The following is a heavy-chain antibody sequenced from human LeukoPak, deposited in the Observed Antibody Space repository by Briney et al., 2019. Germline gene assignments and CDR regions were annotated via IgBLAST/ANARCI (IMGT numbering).Heavy chain of an antibody. J-gene: IGHJ5*02. CDR1: GGSISSYY. Sequence: SETLSLTCTVSGGSISSYYWSWIRQPPGKGLEWIGNIYYSGSTNYNPSLKSRVTISVDTSKNQFSLKLSSVTAADTAVYYCARLWAAAGINWFDPWGQGTLVTVSS. CDR2: IYYSGST. V-gene: IGHV4-59*08. D-gene: IGHD6-13*01. CDR3: ARLWAAAGINWFDP.